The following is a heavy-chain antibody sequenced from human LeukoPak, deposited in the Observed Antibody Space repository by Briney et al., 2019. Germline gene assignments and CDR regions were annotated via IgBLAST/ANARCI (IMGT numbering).Heavy chain of an antibody. Sequence: SQTLSLTCAISGDSVSSDSAAWNWIRQSPSRGLEWLGRTYFRSKWYNDYAVSVKSRITINPDTSKNQFSLQLNSVTPEDTAVYYCARDTYLGYCSSTSCVDAFDIWGQGTMVTVSS. CDR1: GDSVSSDSAA. CDR2: TYFRSKWYN. J-gene: IGHJ3*02. V-gene: IGHV6-1*01. CDR3: ARDTYLGYCSSTSCVDAFDI. D-gene: IGHD2-2*01.